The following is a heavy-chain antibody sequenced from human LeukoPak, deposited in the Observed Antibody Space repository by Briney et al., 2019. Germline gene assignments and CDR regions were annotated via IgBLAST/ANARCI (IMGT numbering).Heavy chain of an antibody. CDR3: ARGRYYDFWSGYYTPFDY. J-gene: IGHJ4*02. CDR1: GGSFSGYY. D-gene: IGHD3-3*01. CDR2: INHSGST. V-gene: IGHV4-34*01. Sequence: SETLSLTCAVYGGSFSGYYWSWIRQPPGKGLEWIGEINHSGSTNYNPSLKGRVTISVDTSKNQFSLKLSSVTAADTAVYYCARGRYYDFWSGYYTPFDYWGQGTLVTVSS.